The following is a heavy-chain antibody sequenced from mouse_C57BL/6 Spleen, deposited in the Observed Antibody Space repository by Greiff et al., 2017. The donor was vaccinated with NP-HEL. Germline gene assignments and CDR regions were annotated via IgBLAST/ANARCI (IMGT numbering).Heavy chain of an antibody. CDR3: ARVVYYFDY. Sequence: VQVVESGAELVKPGASVKISCKASGYAFSSYWMNWVNQRPGKGLEWIGQIYPGDGDTNYNGKFTGKATLTADKSSSKASMQLRSLTSEASAVYFFARVVYYFDYWGQGTTLTVSS. CDR2: IYPGDGDT. J-gene: IGHJ2*01. CDR1: GYAFSSYW. V-gene: IGHV1-80*01.